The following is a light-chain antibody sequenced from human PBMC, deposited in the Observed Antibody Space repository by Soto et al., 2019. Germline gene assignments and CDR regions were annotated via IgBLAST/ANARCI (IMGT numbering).Light chain of an antibody. Sequence: QSALTQPASVSGSPGQSITISCTGTSSDVGGYTYVSWYQHHPGKAPKLMIYDVSNRPSGVSSRFSGSKSGNTASLTISGLLAEDEADYYCSSYTSSTTSVVFGGGTKLTVL. CDR1: SSDVGGYTY. CDR2: DVS. V-gene: IGLV2-14*03. J-gene: IGLJ2*01. CDR3: SSYTSSTTSVV.